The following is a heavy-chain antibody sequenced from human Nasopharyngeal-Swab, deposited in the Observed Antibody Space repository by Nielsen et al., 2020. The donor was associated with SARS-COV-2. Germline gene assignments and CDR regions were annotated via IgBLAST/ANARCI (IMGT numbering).Heavy chain of an antibody. CDR1: GYTFTSYA. J-gene: IGHJ5*02. Sequence: ASVKVSCKASGYTFTSYAMNWVRQAPGQGLEWMGWINTNTGNPTYVQGFTGRFVFSLDTSVSTAYLQISSLKAEDTAVYYCARDGYFDWLALSWFDPWGQGTLVTVSS. CDR3: ARDGYFDWLALSWFDP. CDR2: INTNTGNP. D-gene: IGHD3-9*01. V-gene: IGHV7-4-1*02.